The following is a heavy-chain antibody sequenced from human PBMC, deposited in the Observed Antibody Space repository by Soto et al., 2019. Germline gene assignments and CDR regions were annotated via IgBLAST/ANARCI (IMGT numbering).Heavy chain of an antibody. Sequence: QVQLVESGGGVVQPERSLRLSCAASGFTFSSDGMHWVRQAPGKGLEWVAAISYDGSNKYYADSVRGRFTISRDNSKNTLYLHRNSLRADDTALFYCAKDGPGYSSAWYLGYFDYWGQGTLVTVSS. J-gene: IGHJ4*02. CDR1: GFTFSSDG. D-gene: IGHD6-19*01. CDR3: AKDGPGYSSAWYLGYFDY. V-gene: IGHV3-30*18. CDR2: ISYDGSNK.